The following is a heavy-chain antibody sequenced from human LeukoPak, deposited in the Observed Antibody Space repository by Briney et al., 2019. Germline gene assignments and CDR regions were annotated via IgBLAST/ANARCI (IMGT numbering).Heavy chain of an antibody. CDR3: ARAETLAAIYFDF. D-gene: IGHD6-25*01. J-gene: IGHJ4*02. Sequence: SETLSLTCSVSGGSISPDYWSWIRQPPGKGLEWIGYIFYSGVTTYNPSLKSRVSISLDSPKNQFFLRLTSVTAADTAMYYCARAETLAAIYFDFWGQGRLVTVSS. V-gene: IGHV4-59*01. CDR2: IFYSGVT. CDR1: GGSISPDY.